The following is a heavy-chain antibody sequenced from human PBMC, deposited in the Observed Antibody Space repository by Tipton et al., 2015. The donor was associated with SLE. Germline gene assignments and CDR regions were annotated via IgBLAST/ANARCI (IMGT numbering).Heavy chain of an antibody. D-gene: IGHD1-26*01. CDR1: GFTLNTDV. CDR3: AKSSSGGSVGWDFAFHF. V-gene: IGHV3-23*04. CDR2: ISSAGGHT. J-gene: IGHJ4*02. Sequence: VQLVQSGGGLVKPGGSLRLSCVASGFTLNTDVMSWVRQAPGKGLEWVSSISSAGGHTYYADSVKGRLTISRDNSKTTVFLQMNSLRADDAAVYYCAKSSSGGSVGWDFAFHFWGQGSLVTVSS.